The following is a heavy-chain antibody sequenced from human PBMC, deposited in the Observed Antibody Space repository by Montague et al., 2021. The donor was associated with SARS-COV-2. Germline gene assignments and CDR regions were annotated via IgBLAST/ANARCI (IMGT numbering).Heavy chain of an antibody. Sequence: TLSLTCTVSGGSLSSDSYYWSCIRPPAGKGLEWIVRVYTTGSTNYNPSLKSRVTISGATSRNQFSLRLTSVTAADTAMYYCARAVIFGGYAFAYFDFWGQGVLVTVSS. V-gene: IGHV4-61*02. J-gene: IGHJ4*02. D-gene: IGHD5-12*01. CDR2: VYTTGST. CDR1: GGSLSSDSYY. CDR3: ARAVIFGGYAFAYFDF.